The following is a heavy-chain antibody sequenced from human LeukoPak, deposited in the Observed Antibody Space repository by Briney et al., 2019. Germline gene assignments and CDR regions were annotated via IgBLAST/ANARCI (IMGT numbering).Heavy chain of an antibody. J-gene: IGHJ4*02. CDR2: IYYSGST. D-gene: IGHD3-10*01. CDR3: ATIGSGSYYTDYYFDY. Sequence: PSETLSLTCTVSGGSISSGGYYWSWIRQHPGKGLEWIGYIYYSGSTHYNPSLKSRVTISVDTSKNQFSLKLSSVTAADTAVYYCATIGSGSYYTDYYFDYWGQGTLVTVSS. CDR1: GGSISSGGYY. V-gene: IGHV4-31*03.